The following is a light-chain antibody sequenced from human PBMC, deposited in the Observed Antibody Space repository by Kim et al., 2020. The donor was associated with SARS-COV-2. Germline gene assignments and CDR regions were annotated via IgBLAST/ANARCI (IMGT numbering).Light chain of an antibody. CDR2: DAA. Sequence: PGESATPSCRASHNIGINLAWYQQTPGQPPRLLIYDAAIRAAGIPDRFSGSGSGTDFTLTIGSLAPEDFAVYYCQQRGNWPPALTFGGGTKVDIK. CDR3: QQRGNWPPALT. CDR1: HNIGIN. J-gene: IGKJ4*01. V-gene: IGKV3-11*01.